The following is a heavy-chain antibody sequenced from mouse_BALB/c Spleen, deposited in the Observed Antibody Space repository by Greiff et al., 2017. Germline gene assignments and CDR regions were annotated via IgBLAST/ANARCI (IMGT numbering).Heavy chain of an antibody. CDR2: ISSGGST. CDR3: ARGSLPSGAMDY. Sequence: DVMLVESGGGLVKPGGSLKLSCAASGFTFSSYAMSWVRQTPEKRLEWVASISSGGSTYYPDSVKGRFTISRDNARNILYLQMSSLRSEDTAMYYCARGSLPSGAMDYWGQGTSVTVSS. V-gene: IGHV5-6-5*01. D-gene: IGHD3-1*01. CDR1: GFTFSSYA. J-gene: IGHJ4*01.